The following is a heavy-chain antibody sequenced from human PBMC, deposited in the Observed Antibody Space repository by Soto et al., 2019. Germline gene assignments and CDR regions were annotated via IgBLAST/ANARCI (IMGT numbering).Heavy chain of an antibody. CDR1: GGTFSSYT. J-gene: IGHJ6*03. V-gene: IGHV1-69*08. CDR3: AREQQLVPGIYYYYYMDV. D-gene: IGHD6-13*01. CDR2: IIPILGIA. Sequence: QVQLVQSGAEVKKPGSSVKVSCKASGGTFSSYTISWVRQAPGQGLEWMGRIIPILGIANYAQKFQGRVTITADKSTSTAYMELSSLRFEDTAVYYCAREQQLVPGIYYYYYMDVWGKGTTVTVS.